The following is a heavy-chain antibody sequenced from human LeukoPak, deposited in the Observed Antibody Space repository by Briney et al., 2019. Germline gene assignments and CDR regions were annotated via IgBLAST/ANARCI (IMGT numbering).Heavy chain of an antibody. Sequence: PGGSLRLSCAASGFTFSSYEMNWVRQAPGKGLEWVSCISSSGSTIYYADSVKGRFTISRDNAKNPLYLQMNSLRAEDTAVYYCARDRGYCSGGSCYKVHYYGMDVWGQGTTVTVSS. CDR2: ISSSGSTI. V-gene: IGHV3-48*03. D-gene: IGHD2-15*01. J-gene: IGHJ6*02. CDR1: GFTFSSYE. CDR3: ARDRGYCSGGSCYKVHYYGMDV.